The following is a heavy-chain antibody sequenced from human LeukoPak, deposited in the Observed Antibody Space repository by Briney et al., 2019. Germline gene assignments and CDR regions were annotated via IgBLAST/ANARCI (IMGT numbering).Heavy chain of an antibody. J-gene: IGHJ6*02. D-gene: IGHD6-13*01. CDR1: GYTFTGYY. V-gene: IGHV1-2*02. CDR2: INPNSGGT. Sequence: ASVKVSCKASGYTFTGYYMHWVRQAPGQGLEWMGWINPNSGGTNYAQKFQGRATMTRDTSISTAYMELSRLRSDDTAVYYCARDDYSSSWYYYYGMDVWGQGTTVTVSS. CDR3: ARDDYSSSWYYYYGMDV.